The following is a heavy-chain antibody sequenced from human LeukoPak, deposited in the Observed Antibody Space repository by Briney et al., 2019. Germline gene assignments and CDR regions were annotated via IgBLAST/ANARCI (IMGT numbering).Heavy chain of an antibody. V-gene: IGHV3-7*01. CDR3: AKDRLSLWFGESH. CDR2: IRQDGGER. J-gene: IGHJ4*02. Sequence: GGSLRLSCAASGFTFSVYWMSWVRQAPGKGLEWVANIRQDGGERYYVDSVKGRFSISRDNAKNSLYLQMNSLRAEDTAVYYCAKDRLSLWFGESHWGQGTLVTVSS. D-gene: IGHD3-10*01. CDR1: GFTFSVYW.